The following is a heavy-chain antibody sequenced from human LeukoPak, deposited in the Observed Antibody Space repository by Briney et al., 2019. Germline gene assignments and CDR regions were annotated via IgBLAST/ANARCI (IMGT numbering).Heavy chain of an antibody. Sequence: PGGSLRLSCAASGFTFSSYWMSWARQAPAKGLEWVANIKQDGSEKYYVDSVKGRFTISRDNAKNSLYLQMNSLRAEDTAVYYCARVEGYDYVWGSYRADSDYWGQGTLVTVSS. CDR1: GFTFSSYW. CDR2: IKQDGSEK. CDR3: ARVEGYDYVWGSYRADSDY. V-gene: IGHV3-7*01. J-gene: IGHJ4*02. D-gene: IGHD3-16*02.